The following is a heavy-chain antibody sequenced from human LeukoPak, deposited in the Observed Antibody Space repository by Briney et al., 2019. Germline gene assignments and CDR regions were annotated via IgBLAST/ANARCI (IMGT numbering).Heavy chain of an antibody. D-gene: IGHD2-2*03. CDR3: AGNCSSTSCYVEGAFDI. CDR2: INWNGGST. J-gene: IGHJ3*02. V-gene: IGHV3-20*03. CDR1: GFTFDDYG. Sequence: GGSLRLSYAASGFTFDDYGMSWVRQAPGKGLEWVSGINWNGGSTGYADSVKGRFTISRDNAKNSLYLQMNSLRAEDTALYYCAGNCSSTSCYVEGAFDIWGQGTMVTVSS.